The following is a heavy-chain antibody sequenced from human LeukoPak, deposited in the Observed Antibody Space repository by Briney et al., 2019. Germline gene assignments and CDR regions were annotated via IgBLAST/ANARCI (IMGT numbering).Heavy chain of an antibody. CDR3: ARGPQMFY. CDR1: GFMFNIFT. D-gene: IGHD3-10*02. Sequence: GGSLTLSCSASGFMFNIFTMRWARQAPGHGLEGVAVISSDRGDEGYADPEKGRFTISRNNSKNTVYWQMNSLTSEDTAVYYCARGPQMFYWGQGTLVTVSS. CDR2: ISSDRGDE. J-gene: IGHJ4*02. V-gene: IGHV3-30*03.